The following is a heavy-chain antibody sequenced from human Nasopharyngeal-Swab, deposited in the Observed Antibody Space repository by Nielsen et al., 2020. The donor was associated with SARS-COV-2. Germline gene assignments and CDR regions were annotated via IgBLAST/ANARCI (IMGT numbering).Heavy chain of an antibody. D-gene: IGHD4-23*01. J-gene: IGHJ4*02. Sequence: SVKVSCKASGFTFTSSAVQWVRQARGQRLEWIGWIVVGSGDTNYAQKFQERVTITRDMSTSTAHMELSSLRSEDTAVYYCAADSTRDDYGGNGVDYFDYWGQGTLVTVSS. V-gene: IGHV1-58*01. CDR2: IVVGSGDT. CDR1: GFTFTSSA. CDR3: AADSTRDDYGGNGVDYFDY.